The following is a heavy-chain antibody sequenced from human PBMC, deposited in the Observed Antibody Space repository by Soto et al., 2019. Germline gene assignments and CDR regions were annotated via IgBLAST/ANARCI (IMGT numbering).Heavy chain of an antibody. CDR1: GFTFINAW. CDR2: IKSKTDGGTT. J-gene: IGHJ3*02. D-gene: IGHD3-3*01. Sequence: GGALRHSCAASGFTFINAWMTWVRQAPGKGLEWVGRIKSKTDGGTTDYAAPVKGSFTSSRDDSKNTLYLQMNSLKTDDTAVYYCTTVNSLFSYYDFWSGDVHHDAVDISGQGTRDTV. V-gene: IGHV3-15*07. CDR3: TTVNSLFSYYDFWSGDVHHDAVDI.